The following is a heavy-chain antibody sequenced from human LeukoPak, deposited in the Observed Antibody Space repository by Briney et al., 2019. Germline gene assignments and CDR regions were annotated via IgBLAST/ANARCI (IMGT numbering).Heavy chain of an antibody. J-gene: IGHJ6*03. D-gene: IGHD6-19*01. CDR3: ARVLRTEWLVQPYYYMDV. Sequence: SETLSLTCAVYGGSFSGYYWSWIRQPPGKGLEWIGEINHSGSTNYNPSLKSRVTMSVDTSKNQFSLKLSSVTAADTAVYYCARVLRTEWLVQPYYYMDVWGKGTTVTVSS. V-gene: IGHV4-34*01. CDR2: INHSGST. CDR1: GGSFSGYY.